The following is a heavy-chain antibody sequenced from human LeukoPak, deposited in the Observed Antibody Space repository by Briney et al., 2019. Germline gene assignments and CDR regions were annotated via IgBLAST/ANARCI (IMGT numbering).Heavy chain of an antibody. D-gene: IGHD2-15*01. V-gene: IGHV3-21*01. CDR2: ISSGSTYI. CDR1: GFTFSSYS. Sequence: PGGSLRLSCAASGFTFSSYSMNWVRQAPGKGLEWVSSISSGSTYIYYADSVNGRFTISRDNAKNSLYLQMNSLRDEDAAVYYCARGPVFLCSEGSCSPKPTFDYWGQGTLVTVSS. J-gene: IGHJ4*02. CDR3: ARGPVFLCSEGSCSPKPTFDY.